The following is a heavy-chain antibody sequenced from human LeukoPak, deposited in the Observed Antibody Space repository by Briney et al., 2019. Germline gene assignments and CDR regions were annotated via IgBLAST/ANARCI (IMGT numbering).Heavy chain of an antibody. V-gene: IGHV4-59*01. J-gene: IGHJ6*03. CDR2: IYYSGST. Sequence: SETLSLTCTVSGGSISSYYWSWIRQPPEKGLEWIGYIYYSGSTNYNPSLKSRVTISVDTSKNQFSLKLSSVTAADTAVYYCAREIVVVPAAMRGYYYYYMDVWGKGTTVTISS. CDR1: GGSISSYY. CDR3: AREIVVVPAAMRGYYYYYMDV. D-gene: IGHD2-2*01.